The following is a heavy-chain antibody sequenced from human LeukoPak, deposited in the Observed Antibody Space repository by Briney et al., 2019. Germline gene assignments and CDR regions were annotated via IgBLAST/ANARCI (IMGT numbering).Heavy chain of an antibody. V-gene: IGHV3-7*04. CDR3: ARVGVVVQYYFKQHYMDV. J-gene: IGHJ6*03. CDR1: GFTFSSYG. D-gene: IGHD3-22*01. CDR2: IKQDGSEI. Sequence: GGSLRLSCAASGFTFSSYGMHWVRQAPGKGLEWVANIKQDGSEIYSVDYVKGRFTISRDNAKNSLYLQMNSLRAEDTAVYYCARVGVVVQYYFKQHYMDVWGKGTTVTVSS.